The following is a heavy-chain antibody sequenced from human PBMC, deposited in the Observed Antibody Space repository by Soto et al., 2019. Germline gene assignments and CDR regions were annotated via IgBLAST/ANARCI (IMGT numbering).Heavy chain of an antibody. CDR2: TIPIFGTA. CDR3: ARTTSRGYYFDY. J-gene: IGHJ4*02. V-gene: IGHV1-69*12. D-gene: IGHD6-13*01. CDR1: GGTFSSYA. Sequence: QVQLVQSGAEVKKPGSSVKVSCKASGGTFSSYAISWVRQAPGQVLEWMGGTIPIFGTANYAQKFQGRVTITADESTSTAYMELSSLRSEDTAVYYCARTTSRGYYFDYWGQGTLVTVSS.